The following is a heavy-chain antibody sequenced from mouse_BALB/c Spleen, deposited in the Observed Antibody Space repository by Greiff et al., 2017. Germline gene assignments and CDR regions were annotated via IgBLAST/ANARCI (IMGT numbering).Heavy chain of an antibody. J-gene: IGHJ4*01. CDR2: ISSGGST. CDR1: GFTFSSYA. V-gene: IGHV5-6-5*01. D-gene: IGHD1-1*01. Sequence: DVKLVESGGGLVKPGGSLKLSCAASGFTFSSYAMSWVRQTPEKRLEWVASISSGGSTYYPDSVKGRFTISRDNARNILYLQMSSLRSEDTAMYYCARGAYGSSYGAMDYWGQGTSVTVSS. CDR3: ARGAYGSSYGAMDY.